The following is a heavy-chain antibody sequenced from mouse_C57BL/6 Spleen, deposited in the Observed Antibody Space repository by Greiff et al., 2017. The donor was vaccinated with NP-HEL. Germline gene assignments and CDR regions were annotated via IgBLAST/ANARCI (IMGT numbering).Heavy chain of an antibody. Sequence: EVQLQESGGGLVQPGGSIKLSCAASGFTFSDAWMDWVRQSPEKGLEWVAEIRNKANNHATYYAESVKGRFTISRDDSKSSVYLQMNSLRAEDTGIYYCTSAYDGYPYYFDYWGQGTTLTVSS. CDR1: GFTFSDAW. CDR2: IRNKANNHAT. V-gene: IGHV6-6*01. CDR3: TSAYDGYPYYFDY. J-gene: IGHJ2*01. D-gene: IGHD2-3*01.